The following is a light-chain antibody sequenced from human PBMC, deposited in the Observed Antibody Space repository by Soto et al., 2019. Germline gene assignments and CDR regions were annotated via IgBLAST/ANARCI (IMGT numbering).Light chain of an antibody. CDR1: QSVSSNY. V-gene: IGKV3-20*01. Sequence: EIVLTQSPGTLSLSPGERATLSCRASQSVSSNYLAWYQQKPGQAPRLLIYGASSRATGIPVRFSGSGSGTDFTLTISRLEPEDFAVYYCQHYGRSPYTFGQGTKLEIK. CDR2: GAS. CDR3: QHYGRSPYT. J-gene: IGKJ2*01.